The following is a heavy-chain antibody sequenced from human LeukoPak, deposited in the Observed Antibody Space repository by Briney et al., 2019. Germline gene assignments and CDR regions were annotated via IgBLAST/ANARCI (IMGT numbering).Heavy chain of an antibody. D-gene: IGHD4-17*01. CDR3: ASLNDYGSFFDY. Sequence: GGSLRLSCAASGFTFSSYAMSWVRQAPGKGLEWVSVISRGGTRSYADSVKGRFTISRDDSNNTLYLQMNSLRAEDTAAYYCASLNDYGSFFDYWGQGTLVTVSS. CDR2: ISRGGTR. V-gene: IGHV3-66*01. J-gene: IGHJ4*02. CDR1: GFTFSSYA.